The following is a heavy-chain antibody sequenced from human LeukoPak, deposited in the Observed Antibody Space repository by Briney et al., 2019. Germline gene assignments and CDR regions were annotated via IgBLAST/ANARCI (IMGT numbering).Heavy chain of an antibody. CDR2: INSGGSST. D-gene: IGHD2-15*01. CDR3: ARDVYCSGGSCYYSRYYFDY. V-gene: IGHV3-74*01. J-gene: IGHJ4*02. CDR1: GFTFSSYW. Sequence: GGSLRLSCAASGFTFSSYWMHWVRQAPGKGLVWVSRINSGGSSTSYADSVKGRFTISRDNAKNSLYLQMNSLRAEDTAVYYCARDVYCSGGSCYYSRYYFDYWGQGTLVTVSS.